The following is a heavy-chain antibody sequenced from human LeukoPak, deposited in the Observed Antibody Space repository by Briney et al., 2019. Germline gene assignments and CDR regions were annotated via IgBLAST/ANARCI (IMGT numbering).Heavy chain of an antibody. CDR3: ARDSSREYYGSGSYLDLFDY. V-gene: IGHV4-39*02. J-gene: IGHJ4*02. CDR1: GGSISSSSYY. Sequence: SETLSLTCTVSGGSISSSSYYWGWIRQPPGKGLEWIGSIYYSGSTYYNPSLKSRVTISVDTSKNQFSLKLSSVTAADTAVYYCARDSSREYYGSGSYLDLFDYWGQGTLVTVTS. CDR2: IYYSGST. D-gene: IGHD3-10*01.